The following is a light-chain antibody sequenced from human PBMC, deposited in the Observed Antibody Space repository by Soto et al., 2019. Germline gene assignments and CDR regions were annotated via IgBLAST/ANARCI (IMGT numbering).Light chain of an antibody. CDR3: TYSTSSSTLV. J-gene: IGLJ2*01. CDR1: SSDVGAYNY. CDR2: DVS. V-gene: IGLV2-14*01. Sequence: QSALTQPASVSGSPGQSITISCTGTSSDVGAYNYVSWYQQHAGKAPKLMIYDVSNRPSGVSHRFSGSKSGNTASLTISGLHADDDADYYSTYSTSSSTLVFGGGTKVTVL.